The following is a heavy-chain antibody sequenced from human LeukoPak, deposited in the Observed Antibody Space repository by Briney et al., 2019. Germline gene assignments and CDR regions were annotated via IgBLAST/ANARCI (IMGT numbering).Heavy chain of an antibody. CDR1: GFTFSTYC. CDR2: IKEDGREK. D-gene: IGHD1-1*01. CDR3: ARCSTGSMDS. J-gene: IGHJ4*02. Sequence: GGSLRLSCAASGFTFSTYCMSWVRRAPGKGLEWAANIKEDGREKYYVDSVKGRFTISRDNAKKSLFLQMNSLRAEDTAVYYCARCSTGSMDSWGQGTLVTVSS. V-gene: IGHV3-7*05.